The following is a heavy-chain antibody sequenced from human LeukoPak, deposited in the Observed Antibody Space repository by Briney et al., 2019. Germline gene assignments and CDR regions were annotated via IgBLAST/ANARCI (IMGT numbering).Heavy chain of an antibody. CDR3: TRVTYYYDNSGYFHFDS. V-gene: IGHV3-49*04. Sequence: GGSLRLSCTTSGFTFGDYAMSWVRQAPGKGLEWVSFIRRKAHGGTTEYAASVYGRFSSSRDDSKSIAYLQMNSLKTEDTAVYFCTRVTYYYDNSGYFHFDSWGQGSLVTVSS. D-gene: IGHD3-22*01. CDR1: GFTFGDYA. J-gene: IGHJ4*02. CDR2: IRRKAHGGTT.